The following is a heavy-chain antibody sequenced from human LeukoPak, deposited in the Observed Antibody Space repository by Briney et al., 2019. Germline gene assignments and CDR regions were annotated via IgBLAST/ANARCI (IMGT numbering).Heavy chain of an antibody. J-gene: IGHJ4*02. CDR3: AKGWIAAAGNDGGFDY. CDR1: GFTFSRYW. CDR2: IKQHGSEK. D-gene: IGHD6-13*01. V-gene: IGHV3-7*03. Sequence: GGSLRLSCAASGFTFSRYWMSWVRQAPGKGLEWVANIKQHGSEKYYVDSVRGRFTISRDNAKNSLYLQMNSLRAEDTAVYYCAKGWIAAAGNDGGFDYWGPGTLVTVSS.